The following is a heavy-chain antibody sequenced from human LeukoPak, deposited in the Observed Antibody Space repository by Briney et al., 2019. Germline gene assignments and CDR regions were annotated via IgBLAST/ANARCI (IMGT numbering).Heavy chain of an antibody. CDR3: ARGGSGYNSLYYYYYGMDV. D-gene: IGHD5-12*01. V-gene: IGHV1-8*01. CDR1: GYTFTSYD. CDR2: MNPNSGNT. Sequence: ASVKVSCKAPGYTFTSYDINWVRQATGQGLEWMGWMNPNSGNTGYAQKFQGRVTMTRNTSISTAYMELSSLRSEDTAVYYCARGGSGYNSLYYYYYGMDVWGQGTTVTVSS. J-gene: IGHJ6*02.